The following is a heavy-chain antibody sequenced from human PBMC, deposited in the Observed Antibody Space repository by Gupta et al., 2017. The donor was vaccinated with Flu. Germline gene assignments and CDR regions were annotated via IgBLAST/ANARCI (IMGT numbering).Heavy chain of an antibody. J-gene: IGHJ4*02. CDR3: ARHHSGYDSVDY. V-gene: IGHV4-59*08. CDR2: IYYSGST. Sequence: QVQLQESGPGLVKPSETLSLTCTVSGGSISSYYWSWIRQPPGKGLEWIGYIYYSGSTNYNPSLKSRVTISVDTSKNQFSLKLSSVTAADTAVYYCARHHSGYDSVDYWGQGTLVTVSS. CDR1: GGSISSYY. D-gene: IGHD5-12*01.